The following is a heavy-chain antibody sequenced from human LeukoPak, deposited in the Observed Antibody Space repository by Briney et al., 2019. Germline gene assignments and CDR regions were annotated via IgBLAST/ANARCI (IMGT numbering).Heavy chain of an antibody. Sequence: GGSLRLSCAASGFTLSAYSMNWVRQAAGKGLEWVSSISSSARYIYYADSVKGRFTISRDNAKNSLYLQMNSLRAEDTAVYYCARGGVGLVIIPGWEYDYYGLDVWGQGTTVTVSS. D-gene: IGHD3/OR15-3a*01. J-gene: IGHJ6*02. CDR1: GFTLSAYS. CDR2: ISSSARYI. CDR3: ARGGVGLVIIPGWEYDYYGLDV. V-gene: IGHV3-21*01.